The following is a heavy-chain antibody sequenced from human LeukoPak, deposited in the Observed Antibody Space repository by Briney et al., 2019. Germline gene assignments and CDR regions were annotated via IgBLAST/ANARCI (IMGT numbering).Heavy chain of an antibody. CDR1: GFTFSSYS. D-gene: IGHD3-22*01. CDR3: ARDLSGSYYDSSGGNWFDP. V-gene: IGHV4-59*01. J-gene: IGHJ5*02. Sequence: GSLRLSCAASGFTFSSYSMNWVRQPPGKGLEWIGYIYYSGSTNYNPSLKSRVTISVDTSKNQFSLKLSSVTAADTAVYYCARDLSGSYYDSSGGNWFDPWGQGTLVTVSS. CDR2: IYYSGST.